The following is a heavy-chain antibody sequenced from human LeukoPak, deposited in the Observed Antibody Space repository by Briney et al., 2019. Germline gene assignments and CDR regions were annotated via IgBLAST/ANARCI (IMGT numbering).Heavy chain of an antibody. CDR2: INPSGGST. Sequence: ASVKVSCKASGYTFTSYYMHWVRQTPGQGLEWMGIINPSGGSTSYAQKFQGRVTMTRDMSTSTVYMELSSLRSEDTAVYYCAREYCSSTSCYTGTHMDVWGKGTTVTVSS. CDR3: AREYCSSTSCYTGTHMDV. CDR1: GYTFTSYY. J-gene: IGHJ6*03. D-gene: IGHD2-2*02. V-gene: IGHV1-46*01.